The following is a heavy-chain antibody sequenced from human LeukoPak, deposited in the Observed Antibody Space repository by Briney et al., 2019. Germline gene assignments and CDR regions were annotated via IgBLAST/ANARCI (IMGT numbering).Heavy chain of an antibody. V-gene: IGHV3-48*01. J-gene: IGHJ2*01. Sequence: GGSLRLSCAASGFTFSSYSMNWVRQAPGKGLEWVSYISSSSSTIYYADSVKGRFTISRDNSKNTLYLQMNSLRAEDTAVYYCAKDRNPYSSGWYGWYFDLWCRGTLVTVSS. CDR1: GFTFSSYS. D-gene: IGHD6-19*01. CDR3: AKDRNPYSSGWYGWYFDL. CDR2: ISSSSSTI.